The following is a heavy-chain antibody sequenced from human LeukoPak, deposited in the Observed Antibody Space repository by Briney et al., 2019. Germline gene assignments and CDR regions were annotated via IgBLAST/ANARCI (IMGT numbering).Heavy chain of an antibody. D-gene: IGHD3-22*01. CDR2: INPNSGGT. CDR1: GYTFTGYY. J-gene: IGHJ4*02. CDR3: ARLASLYDSSGYYWGDY. Sequence: ASVKVSCKASGYTFTGYYMHWVRQAPGQGLEWVGWINPNSGGTSYAQKFQGRVTMTRDTSISTAYMELSRLRSDDTAVYYCARLASLYDSSGYYWGDYWGQGTLVTVSS. V-gene: IGHV1-2*02.